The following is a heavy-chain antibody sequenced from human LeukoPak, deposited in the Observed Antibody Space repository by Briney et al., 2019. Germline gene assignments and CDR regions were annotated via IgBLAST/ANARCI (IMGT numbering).Heavy chain of an antibody. J-gene: IGHJ4*02. Sequence: GGSLRLSCAASGFTFSSYEMNWVRQAPGKGLEWVSVVYSGGNTYYADSVKGRFTISRDNSKNTLFLQMNSLRAEDTAMYYCAVTAGSFDYWGQGTLVTVSS. CDR2: VYSGGNT. V-gene: IGHV3-53*01. CDR1: GFTFSSYE. D-gene: IGHD1-1*01. CDR3: AVTAGSFDY.